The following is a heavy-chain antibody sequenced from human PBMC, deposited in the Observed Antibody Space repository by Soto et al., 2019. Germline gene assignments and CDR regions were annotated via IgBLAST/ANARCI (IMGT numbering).Heavy chain of an antibody. CDR3: AREVDDYSNYYYYMDV. D-gene: IGHD4-4*01. J-gene: IGHJ6*03. Sequence: GGSLRLSCAASGFTVSSNYMSWVRQAPGKGLEWASVIYSGGSTYYADSVKGRFTISRDNSKNTLYLQMNSLRAEDTAVYYCAREVDDYSNYYYYMDVWGKGTTVTAP. CDR2: IYSGGST. CDR1: GFTVSSNY. V-gene: IGHV3-66*01.